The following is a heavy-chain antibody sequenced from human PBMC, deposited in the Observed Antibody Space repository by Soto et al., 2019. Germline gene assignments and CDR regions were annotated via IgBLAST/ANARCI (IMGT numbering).Heavy chain of an antibody. V-gene: IGHV4-31*03. Sequence: QVQLQESGPGLVKPSQTLSLTCTVSGGSISSGGYYWSWIRQHPGKGLEWIGYIYYSGSTYYNPSLKSRVTLAVDTSKNQFSLKLRSVTAADTAVYYCARDRTDYGDYADAFDIWGQGTMVTVSS. CDR2: IYYSGST. J-gene: IGHJ3*02. D-gene: IGHD4-17*01. CDR3: ARDRTDYGDYADAFDI. CDR1: GGSISSGGYY.